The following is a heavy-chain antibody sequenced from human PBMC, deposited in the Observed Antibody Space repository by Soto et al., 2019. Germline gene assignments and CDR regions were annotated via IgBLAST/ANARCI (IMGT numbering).Heavy chain of an antibody. V-gene: IGHV1-69*02. CDR2: IIPILGIA. J-gene: IGHJ6*03. CDR1: GGTFSSYT. CDR3: ATWGVAASSSSYYYYMDV. D-gene: IGHD2-15*01. Sequence: SVKVSCKASGGTFSSYTISWVRQAPGQGLEWMGRIIPILGIANYAQKFQGRVTITADKSTSTAYMELSSLRSEDTAVYYCATWGVAASSSSYYYYMDVWGKGTTVTVSS.